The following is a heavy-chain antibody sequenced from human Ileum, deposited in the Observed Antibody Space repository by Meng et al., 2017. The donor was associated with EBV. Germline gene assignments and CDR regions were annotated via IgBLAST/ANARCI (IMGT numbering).Heavy chain of an antibody. J-gene: IGHJ4*02. V-gene: IGHV1-3*01. D-gene: IGHD6-13*01. CDR3: ARDSVIAAGSYCDY. CDR2: IIVGTGRT. CDR1: GFTFTDYV. Sequence: QVHRVQSGAEVKQPGGSVKVSCKASGFTFTDYVIQWVRQAPGQRPEWMGWIIVGTGRTEYSQNLQGRVTITWDTSASTAYMELSSLRSEDTAVYYCARDSVIAAGSYCDYWGQGALVTVSS.